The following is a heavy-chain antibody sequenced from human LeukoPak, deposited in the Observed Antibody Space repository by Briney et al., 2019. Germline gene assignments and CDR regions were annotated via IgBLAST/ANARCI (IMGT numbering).Heavy chain of an antibody. D-gene: IGHD2-2*02. Sequence: GRSLRLSCAASGFTFDDYAMHWVRQAPGKGLEWVSGISWNSGSIGYADSVKGRFTISRDNAKNSLYLQMNSLRAEDTAVYYCAKWARDCSSTSCYMRYWGQGTLVTVSS. CDR3: AKWARDCSSTSCYMRY. CDR1: GFTFDDYA. V-gene: IGHV3-9*01. CDR2: ISWNSGSI. J-gene: IGHJ4*02.